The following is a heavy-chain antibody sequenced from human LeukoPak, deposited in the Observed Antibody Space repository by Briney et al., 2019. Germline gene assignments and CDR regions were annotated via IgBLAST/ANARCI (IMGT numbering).Heavy chain of an antibody. V-gene: IGHV3-23*01. CDR2: ISGSGGST. CDR3: AKGVNLPSYYFDY. J-gene: IGHJ4*02. CDR1: GFTFSSYG. Sequence: GGSLRLSCAAPGFTFSSYGMHWVRQAPGKGLEWVSAISGSGGSTYYADSVKGRFTISRDNSKNTLYLQMNSLRAEDTAVYYCAKGVNLPSYYFDYWGQGTLVTVSS. D-gene: IGHD2-21*01.